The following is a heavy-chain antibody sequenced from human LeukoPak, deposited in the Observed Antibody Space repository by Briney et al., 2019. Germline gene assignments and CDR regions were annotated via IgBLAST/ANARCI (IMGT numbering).Heavy chain of an antibody. CDR1: GFTFSSYG. CDR2: VWDDGSSQ. J-gene: IGHJ4*02. D-gene: IGHD6-19*01. Sequence: PGGSRRLSCAASGFTFSSYGMHWFRQAPGKGLEWVAVVWDDGSSQNYADSVKGRFTISRDNSKNMLYLQMNSLRAEDTAVYYCAKDQWNPDYWGQGTLVSVSS. V-gene: IGHV3-33*06. CDR3: AKDQWNPDY.